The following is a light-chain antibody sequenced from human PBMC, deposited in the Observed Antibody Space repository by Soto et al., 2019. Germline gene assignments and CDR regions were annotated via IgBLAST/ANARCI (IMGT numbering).Light chain of an antibody. J-gene: IGLJ1*01. CDR1: SSDVGGYNY. Sequence: LTQPASVSGSPGQSITISCTGTSSDVGGYNYVSWFQHHPGKAPKLIIYEVSYRPSGVPDRFSGSKSGNTASLAITGLQAEDEADYYCQSYDSSLSASYVFGTGTKVTVL. CDR2: EVS. CDR3: QSYDSSLSASYV. V-gene: IGLV2-14*01.